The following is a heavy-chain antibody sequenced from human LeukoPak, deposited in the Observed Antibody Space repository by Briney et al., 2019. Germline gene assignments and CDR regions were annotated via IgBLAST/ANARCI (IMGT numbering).Heavy chain of an antibody. CDR3: ARADSRS. CDR2: INHSGST. J-gene: IGHJ5*02. V-gene: IGHV4-34*01. Sequence: SETLSLTCAVYGGSFSGYYWSWIRQPPGKGLEWIGEINHSGSTNYNPSLKSRVTISVDTSKNQFSLKLSSVTAADTAVYYCARADSRSWGQGTLVTVSS. CDR1: GGSFSGYY. D-gene: IGHD2-21*01.